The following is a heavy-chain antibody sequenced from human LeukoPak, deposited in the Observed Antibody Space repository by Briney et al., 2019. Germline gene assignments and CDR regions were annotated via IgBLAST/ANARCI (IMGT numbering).Heavy chain of an antibody. CDR2: ISGSGGST. Sequence: GGSLRLSCAASGFTFSSYAMSWVRQAPGKGLEWVSAISGSGGSTCYADSVKGRFTISRDNSKNTLYLQMNSLRAEDTAVYYCARDRVVRGVKEQTWGQGILVTVSS. CDR1: GFTFSSYA. CDR3: ARDRVVRGVKEQT. V-gene: IGHV3-23*01. J-gene: IGHJ5*02. D-gene: IGHD3-10*01.